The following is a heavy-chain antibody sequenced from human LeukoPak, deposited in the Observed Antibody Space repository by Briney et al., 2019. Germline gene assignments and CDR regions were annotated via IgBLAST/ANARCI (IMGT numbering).Heavy chain of an antibody. J-gene: IGHJ3*02. CDR3: AKVAGSSGWYGGNAFDI. CDR2: ISGDGDSR. Sequence: PSGGSLRLXCAASEFAFSNYAMSWVRQTPGKGLEWVSGISGDGDSRYYADSVNGRLTISRDNSKNTLYLQMNSLRAEDTALYYCAKVAGSSGWYGGNAFDIWGQGTMVTVSS. D-gene: IGHD6-19*01. CDR1: EFAFSNYA. V-gene: IGHV3-23*01.